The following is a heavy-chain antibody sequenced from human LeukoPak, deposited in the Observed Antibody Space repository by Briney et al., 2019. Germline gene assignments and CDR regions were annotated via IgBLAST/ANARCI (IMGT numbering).Heavy chain of an antibody. CDR3: ARRRGYYYNWFDP. V-gene: IGHV4-38-2*01. D-gene: IGHD3-22*01. CDR2: IYHSGST. J-gene: IGHJ5*02. Sequence: PSETLSLTYAVSGYSISYGYYWGWIRQPPGKGLEWIGSIYHSGSTYYHPSLKSRVTISVDTSKTQFSLKLSSVTAADTAVYYCARRRGYYYNWFDPWGQGTLVTVSS. CDR1: GYSISYGYY.